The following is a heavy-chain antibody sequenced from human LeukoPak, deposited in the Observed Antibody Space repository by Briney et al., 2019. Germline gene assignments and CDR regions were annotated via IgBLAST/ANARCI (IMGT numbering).Heavy chain of an antibody. J-gene: IGHJ4*02. V-gene: IGHV3-21*01. CDR3: ARDGNLHYYDSSGYYFDY. CDR2: ISSSSSYI. D-gene: IGHD3-22*01. CDR1: GFTFDDYA. Sequence: GGSLRLSCAASGFTFDDYAMHWVRQAPGKGLEWVSSISSSSSYIYYADSVKGRFTISRDNAKNSLYLQMNSLRAEDTAVYYCARDGNLHYYDSSGYYFDYWGQGTLVTVSS.